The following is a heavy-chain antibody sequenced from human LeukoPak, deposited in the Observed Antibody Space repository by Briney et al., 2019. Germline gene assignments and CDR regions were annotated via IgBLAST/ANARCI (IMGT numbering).Heavy chain of an antibody. Sequence: SVKVSRKASGGTFSSYAISWVRQAPGQGLEWMVGIIPIFGTANYAQKFQGRVTITTDESTSTAYMELSSLRSEDTAVYYCARRRWGGGATRYYYYYMDVWGKGTTVTVSS. V-gene: IGHV1-69*05. CDR2: IIPIFGTA. J-gene: IGHJ6*03. CDR1: GGTFSSYA. CDR3: ARRRWGGGATRYYYYYMDV. D-gene: IGHD1-26*01.